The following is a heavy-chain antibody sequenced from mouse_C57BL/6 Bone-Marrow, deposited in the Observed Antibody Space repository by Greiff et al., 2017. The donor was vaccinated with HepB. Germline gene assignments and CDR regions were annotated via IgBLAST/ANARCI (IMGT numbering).Heavy chain of an antibody. Sequence: EVKVEESGGGLVQPGGTMKLSCAASGFTFSDAWMDWVRQSPEKGLEWVAEIRNKANNHATYYAESVKGRFTITRDDSESSVYLQMNSLRAEDTGIYYCTAVVATGYFDYWGQGTTLTVSS. CDR3: TAVVATGYFDY. CDR2: IRNKANNHAT. D-gene: IGHD1-1*01. J-gene: IGHJ2*01. V-gene: IGHV6-6*01. CDR1: GFTFSDAW.